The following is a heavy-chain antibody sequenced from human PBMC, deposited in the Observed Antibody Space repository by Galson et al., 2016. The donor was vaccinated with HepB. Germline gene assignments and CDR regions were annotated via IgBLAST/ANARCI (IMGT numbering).Heavy chain of an antibody. V-gene: IGHV3-21*01. Sequence: SLRLSCAASGFTFSSYSMNWVRQAPGKGLEWVSSISSSSSYIYYADSVRGRFTISRDNAKNSLKLQMNSLRAEDTAVYYCARGGLPTGNMADAFDIWGQGTMVTVSS. CDR1: GFTFSSYS. CDR2: ISSSSSYI. D-gene: IGHD1-1*01. J-gene: IGHJ3*02. CDR3: ARGGLPTGNMADAFDI.